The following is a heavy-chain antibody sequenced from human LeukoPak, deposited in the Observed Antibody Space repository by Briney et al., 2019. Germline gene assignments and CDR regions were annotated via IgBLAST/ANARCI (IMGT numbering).Heavy chain of an antibody. CDR1: GYTFTGYY. V-gene: IGHV1-2*02. D-gene: IGHD3-10*01. Sequence: ASVKVSCKASGYTFTGYYMHWVRQAPGQGLEWMGWINPNSGGTNYAQKFQGRVTMTRDTSISTAYMELSRLRSDDTAVYYCARDSNITMVRGVIIPDGYGYWGQGTLVTVSS. J-gene: IGHJ4*02. CDR2: INPNSGGT. CDR3: ARDSNITMVRGVIIPDGYGY.